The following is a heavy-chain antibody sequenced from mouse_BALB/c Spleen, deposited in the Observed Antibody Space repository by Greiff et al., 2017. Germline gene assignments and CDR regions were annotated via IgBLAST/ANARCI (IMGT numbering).Heavy chain of an antibody. Sequence: QVQLQQPGAELVKPGASVKLSCKASGYTFTSYWMHWVKQRPGQGLEWIGEIDPSDSYTNYNQKFKGKATLTVDKSSSTAYMQLSSLTSEDSAVYYCARYDGPGDFDYWGQGTTLTVSS. CDR1: GYTFTSYW. CDR3: ARYDGPGDFDY. J-gene: IGHJ2*01. D-gene: IGHD2-3*01. CDR2: IDPSDSYT. V-gene: IGHV1-69*02.